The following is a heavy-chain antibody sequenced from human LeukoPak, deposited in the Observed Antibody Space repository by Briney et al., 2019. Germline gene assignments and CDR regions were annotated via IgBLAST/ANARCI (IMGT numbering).Heavy chain of an antibody. J-gene: IGHJ4*02. CDR3: ARGASY. CDR1: GFTFSTYW. CDR2: IKQDGSET. Sequence: GGCLPLSCAACGFTFSTYWMSGLRQAAGKGLEWVANIKQDGSETFYVDSAKGRFTIPRDNAKTSLYLQMNRLRAEHTALYYCARGASYWGQGTLVTVSS. V-gene: IGHV3-7*04.